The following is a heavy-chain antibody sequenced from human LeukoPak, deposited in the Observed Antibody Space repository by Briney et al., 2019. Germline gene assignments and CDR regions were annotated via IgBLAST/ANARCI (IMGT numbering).Heavy chain of an antibody. Sequence: PGRSLRLSCAASGFTFSSYAMHWVRQAPGKGLEWVAVISYDGSNKYYADSVKGRFTISRDNSKNTLYLQMNSLRAEDTAVYYCARDLREYSSGPTVDPWGQGTLVTVSS. V-gene: IGHV3-30-3*01. CDR3: ARDLREYSSGPTVDP. D-gene: IGHD6-19*01. J-gene: IGHJ5*02. CDR2: ISYDGSNK. CDR1: GFTFSSYA.